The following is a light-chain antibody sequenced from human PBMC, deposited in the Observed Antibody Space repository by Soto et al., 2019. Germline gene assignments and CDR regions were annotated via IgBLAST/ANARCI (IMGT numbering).Light chain of an antibody. CDR3: QQYGSPRT. CDR1: QTISGSL. CDR2: GAS. V-gene: IGKV3-20*01. Sequence: IVLTQSPATVSASPGERPTLSWRASQTISGSLLAWYQHKRGQAPRLLIYGASTRATGIPDRFSGSGSGTDFTLTISSLEPEDLAVYYCQQYGSPRTFGQGTKV. J-gene: IGKJ1*01.